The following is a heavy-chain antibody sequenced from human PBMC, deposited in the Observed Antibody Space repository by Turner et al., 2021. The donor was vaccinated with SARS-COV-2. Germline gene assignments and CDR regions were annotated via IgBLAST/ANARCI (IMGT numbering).Heavy chain of an antibody. CDR3: AKDRWYNWNYFDY. CDR2: ISWNSGSI. D-gene: IGHD1-20*01. V-gene: IGHV3-9*01. J-gene: IGHJ4*02. CDR1: GFTFDDYA. Sequence: EVQLVESGGGLVQPGRSLRLSCAASGFTFDDYAMHWVRQAPGEGLEWVSGISWNSGSIGYADSVKGRFTISRDNAKNSLYLQMNSRRAEDTALYYCAKDRWYNWNYFDYWGQGTLVTVSS.